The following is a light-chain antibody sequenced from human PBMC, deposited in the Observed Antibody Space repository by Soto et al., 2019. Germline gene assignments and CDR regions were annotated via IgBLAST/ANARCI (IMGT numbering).Light chain of an antibody. Sequence: ENVLTQSPGTLSLSPGERATLSCRASQSLSSSYLAWYQQKPGQAPRLLIYEVSNRATGIPARFSGSGSGADFTLTISSLEPGDFALYYCQQHINWPLTFGGGTKV. CDR1: QSLSSSY. J-gene: IGKJ4*01. V-gene: IGKV3D-20*02. CDR2: EVS. CDR3: QQHINWPLT.